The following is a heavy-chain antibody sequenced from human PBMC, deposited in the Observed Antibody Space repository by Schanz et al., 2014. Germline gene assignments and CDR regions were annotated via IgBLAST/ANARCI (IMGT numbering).Heavy chain of an antibody. J-gene: IGHJ6*02. V-gene: IGHV1-2*04. Sequence: QVQLVQSGAEVKKPGASVKVSCKASGYTFSDYYIHWVRQAPGQGLEWMGWINPNTGGTNFAQKFQGWVTVTRHTSISTVYMELSRVTYEDTAVYYCARDDRAYYYGMDVWGQGTTVTVSS. CDR2: INPNTGGT. CDR3: ARDDRAYYYGMDV. CDR1: GYTFSDYY. D-gene: IGHD3-22*01.